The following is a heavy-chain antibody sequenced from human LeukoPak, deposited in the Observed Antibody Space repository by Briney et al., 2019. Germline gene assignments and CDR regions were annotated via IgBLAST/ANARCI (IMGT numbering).Heavy chain of an antibody. Sequence: GESLKISCKGSGYSFTSYWIGWVRQVPGKGLEWMGIIYPGDSDTRYSPSFQGQVTISADKSISTAYLQWSSLKASDTAMYYCARLLRGMVRGVIISAVDYWGQGTLVTVSS. D-gene: IGHD3-10*01. V-gene: IGHV5-51*01. CDR1: GYSFTSYW. CDR2: IYPGDSDT. CDR3: ARLLRGMVRGVIISAVDY. J-gene: IGHJ4*02.